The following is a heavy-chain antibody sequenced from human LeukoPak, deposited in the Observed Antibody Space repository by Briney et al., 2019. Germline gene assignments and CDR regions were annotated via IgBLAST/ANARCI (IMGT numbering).Heavy chain of an antibody. J-gene: IGHJ4*02. CDR2: IYYSGST. V-gene: IGHV4-59*01. CDR3: ARGGYYDSSGYDY. D-gene: IGHD3-22*01. Sequence: SETLSLTCTVSGGSISSYYWSWIRQPPGKGLEWIGYIYYSGSTNYNPSLKSRVTISVDTSKNQFSLKLSSVAAADTAVYYCARGGYYDSSGYDYWGQGTLVTVSS. CDR1: GGSISSYY.